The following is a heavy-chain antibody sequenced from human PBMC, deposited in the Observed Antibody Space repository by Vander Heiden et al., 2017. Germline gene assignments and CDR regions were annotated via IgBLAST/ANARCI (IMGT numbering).Heavy chain of an antibody. D-gene: IGHD1-26*01. J-gene: IGHJ4*02. Sequence: EVQLVESGGGLIQPGGSLRLSCAASGFTVSSNYMSWVRQAPGKGLEWVSVIYSGGSTYYADAVKGRFTISRDNSKNTMYLQMKRMRAEDTAVYYCARDWNSGSYYFDYWGQGTMVTVYS. V-gene: IGHV3-53*01. CDR2: IYSGGST. CDR1: GFTVSSNY. CDR3: ARDWNSGSYYFDY.